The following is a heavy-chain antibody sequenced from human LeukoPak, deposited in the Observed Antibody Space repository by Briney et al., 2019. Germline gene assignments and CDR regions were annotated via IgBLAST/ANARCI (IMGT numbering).Heavy chain of an antibody. CDR3: ARGPYCSSTSCYSPYYSYYMDV. D-gene: IGHD2-2*01. V-gene: IGHV5-51*01. CDR1: GYSFTNYW. CDR2: IYPGDSNT. Sequence: NRGESLKISCKGSGYSFTNYWIGWVRQMPGKGLEWMGIIYPGDSNTRYSPSFQGQVTISADKSITTAYLQWSSLKASDTAIYYCARGPYCSSTSCYSPYYSYYMDVWGKGTTVTVSS. J-gene: IGHJ6*03.